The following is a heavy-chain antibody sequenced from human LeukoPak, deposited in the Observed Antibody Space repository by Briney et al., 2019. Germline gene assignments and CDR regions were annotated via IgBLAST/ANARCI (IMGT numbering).Heavy chain of an antibody. Sequence: PGGSLRLSCAASGFTFSSYAMHWVRQAPGKGLEWVAVISYDGSNKYYADSVKGRFTISRDNSKNTLYLQMNSLRAEDTAVYYCARVTLIGAVTYFDYWGQGTLVTVSS. CDR2: ISYDGSNK. CDR3: ARVTLIGAVTYFDY. D-gene: IGHD4-17*01. CDR1: GFTFSSYA. J-gene: IGHJ4*02. V-gene: IGHV3-30-3*01.